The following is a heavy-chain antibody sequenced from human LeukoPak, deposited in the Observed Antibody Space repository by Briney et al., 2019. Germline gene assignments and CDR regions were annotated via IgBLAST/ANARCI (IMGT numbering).Heavy chain of an antibody. CDR3: ARWGDGLQLDY. D-gene: IGHD5-24*01. J-gene: IGHJ4*02. CDR1: GGSISSYY. Sequence: SETLSLTCTVSGGSISSYYWSWIRQPAGKGLEWIGYIYYSGSANYNPSLQSRVTISVDTSKNQFSLKLSSVTAADTAVYYCARWGDGLQLDYWGQGTLVTVSS. CDR2: IYYSGSA. V-gene: IGHV4-59*08.